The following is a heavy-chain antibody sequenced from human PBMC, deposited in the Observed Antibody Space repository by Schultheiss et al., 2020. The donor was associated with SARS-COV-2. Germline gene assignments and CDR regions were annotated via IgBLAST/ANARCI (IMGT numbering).Heavy chain of an antibody. J-gene: IGHJ4*02. CDR3: TRRTRDGDLPTDY. Sequence: GGSLRLSCAASGFTFSDYYMSWIRQAPGKGLEWVGRIRSKANSYATAYAASVKGRFTISRDDSKNTAYLQMNSLKTEDTAVYYCTRRTRDGDLPTDYWGQGTLVTVSS. CDR2: IRSKANSYAT. CDR1: GFTFSDYY. D-gene: IGHD4-17*01. V-gene: IGHV3-73*01.